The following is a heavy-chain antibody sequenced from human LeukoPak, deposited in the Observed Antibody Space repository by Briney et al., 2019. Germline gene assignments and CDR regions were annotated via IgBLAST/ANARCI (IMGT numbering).Heavy chain of an antibody. J-gene: IGHJ4*02. CDR2: MYYRGNT. D-gene: IGHD1-7*01. CDR1: SGSISTITYY. V-gene: IGHV4-39*07. Sequence: PSETLSLTCTVSSGSISTITYYWGWICQPPGKGLEWVGHMYYRGNTFYNPSLKSRITISVDTSKNQFSLKLRSVTAADTAVYYCARLYGNYQNYFDYWGQGTLVTVSS. CDR3: ARLYGNYQNYFDY.